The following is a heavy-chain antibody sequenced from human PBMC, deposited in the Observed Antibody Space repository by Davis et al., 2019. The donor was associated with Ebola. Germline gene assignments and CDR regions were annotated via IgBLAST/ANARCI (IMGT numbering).Heavy chain of an antibody. CDR2: ISSSAGTI. Sequence: GESLKISCAASGFTFSDYYMSWIRQAPGKGLEWVSYISSSAGTIYYADSVKGRFTISRDNAKNSLYLEVSSLRAEDTAVYYCARDPTATVTTLFDYYYGMDLWGQGTTVTVSS. J-gene: IGHJ6*02. CDR1: GFTFSDYY. V-gene: IGHV3-11*01. CDR3: ARDPTATVTTLFDYYYGMDL. D-gene: IGHD4-17*01.